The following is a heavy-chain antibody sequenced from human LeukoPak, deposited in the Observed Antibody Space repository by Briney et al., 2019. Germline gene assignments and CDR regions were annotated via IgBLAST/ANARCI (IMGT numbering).Heavy chain of an antibody. CDR3: ATVGVGATTRYYYYYMDV. V-gene: IGHV1-24*01. CDR1: GYTLTELS. J-gene: IGHJ6*03. Sequence: ASVKVSCKVSGYTLTELSMHWVRQAPGKGLEWMGGFDPEDGETIYAQKFQGRVTMTEDTSTDTAYMELSSLRSEDTAVYYCATVGVGATTRYYYYYMDVWGKGTTVTISS. CDR2: FDPEDGET. D-gene: IGHD1-26*01.